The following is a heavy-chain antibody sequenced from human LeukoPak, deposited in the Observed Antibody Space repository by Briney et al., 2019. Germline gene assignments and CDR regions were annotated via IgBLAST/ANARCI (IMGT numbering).Heavy chain of an antibody. CDR2: IKQDGSEK. J-gene: IGHJ4*02. D-gene: IGHD3-10*01. CDR1: GFSIGASW. Sequence: GGSLRLSCGASGFSIGASWMHWVRQTPGKGLELVANIKQDGSEKYYVDSVKGRFTISRDNAKNSLYLQMNSLRAEDTAVYYCARCYYGSGGYFDYWGQGTLVTVSS. V-gene: IGHV3-7*03. CDR3: ARCYYGSGGYFDY.